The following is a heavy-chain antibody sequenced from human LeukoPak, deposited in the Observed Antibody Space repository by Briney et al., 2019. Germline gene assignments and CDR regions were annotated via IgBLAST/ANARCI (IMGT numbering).Heavy chain of an antibody. CDR1: GFTFTNSA. V-gene: IGHV3-23*01. D-gene: IGHD6-19*01. Sequence: PGGSLRLSCAASGFTFTNSAMGWVRQAPGKGLEWVSSISASGGSTYYADSVKGRFTISRDNSKNTLYLQMNSLRVEDTAIYYCAKARSGWYLFDYLGQETLVTVSS. J-gene: IGHJ4*02. CDR3: AKARSGWYLFDY. CDR2: ISASGGST.